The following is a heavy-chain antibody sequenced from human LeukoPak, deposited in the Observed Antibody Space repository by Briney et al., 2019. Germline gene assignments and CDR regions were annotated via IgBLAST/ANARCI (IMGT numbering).Heavy chain of an antibody. CDR2: ISSSSSTI. CDR3: AAGNGGNSFIVWY. D-gene: IGHD4-23*01. CDR1: GFTFSSYS. J-gene: IGHJ4*02. V-gene: IGHV3-48*01. Sequence: PGGSLRLSCAASGFTFSSYSMNWVRQAPGKGLEWVSYISSSSSTIYYADSVKGRFTISRDNAKNSLYLQMNSLRAEDTAVYYCAAGNGGNSFIVWYWGQGTLVTVSS.